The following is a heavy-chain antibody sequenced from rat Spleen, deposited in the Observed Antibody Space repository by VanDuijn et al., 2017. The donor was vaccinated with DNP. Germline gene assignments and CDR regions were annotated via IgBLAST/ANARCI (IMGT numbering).Heavy chain of an antibody. CDR3: ATLYGG. D-gene: IGHD4-1*01. V-gene: IGHV5-25*01. Sequence: EVQLVESGGGLVQPGRSLKVSCAVSGFTFSNYDMAWVRQAPTKGLEWVATISTSGVTTFYRDSVKGRFIVSRDNAKSTLNLHMDSLRSEDTATYYCATLYGGWGQGVRVTVSS. CDR2: ISTSGVTT. J-gene: IGHJ2*01. CDR1: GFTFSNYD.